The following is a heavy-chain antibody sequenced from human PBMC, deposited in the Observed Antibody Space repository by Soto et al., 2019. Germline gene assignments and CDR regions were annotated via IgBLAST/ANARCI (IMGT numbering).Heavy chain of an antibody. J-gene: IGHJ3*02. D-gene: IGHD2-21*02. CDR2: IIPILGIA. CDR1: GGTFSSYT. Sequence: QVQLVQSGAEVKKPGSSVKVSCKASGGTFSSYTISWVRQAPGQGHEWMGRIIPILGIANYAQKFQGRVTITADKSTSTAYMELSSLSSEDTAVYYCARGRVTDAFDIWGQGTMVTVSS. V-gene: IGHV1-69*02. CDR3: ARGRVTDAFDI.